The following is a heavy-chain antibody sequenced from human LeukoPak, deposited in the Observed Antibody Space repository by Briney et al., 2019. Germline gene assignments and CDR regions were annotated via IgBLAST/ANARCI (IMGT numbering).Heavy chain of an antibody. Sequence: SQTLSLTCTVSGGSISSGSYYWSWIRQPAGKGLEWIGRIYTSGSTNYNPSLKSRVTISVDTSKNQFSLKLSSVTAADTAVYYCARVHPPSSSWYGGSAFDIWGQGTMVTVSS. CDR1: GGSISSGSYY. D-gene: IGHD6-13*01. CDR2: IYTSGST. J-gene: IGHJ3*02. V-gene: IGHV4-61*02. CDR3: ARVHPPSSSWYGGSAFDI.